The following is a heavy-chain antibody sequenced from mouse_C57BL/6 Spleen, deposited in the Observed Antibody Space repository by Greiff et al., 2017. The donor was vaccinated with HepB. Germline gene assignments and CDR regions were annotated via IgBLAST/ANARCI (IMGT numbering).Heavy chain of an antibody. CDR1: GFSFNTYA. CDR2: IRSKSNNYAT. Sequence: EVKLMESGGGLVQPKGSLKLSCAASGFSFNTYAMNWVRQAPGKGLEWVARIRSKSNNYATYYADSVKDRFTISRDDSESMLYLQMNNLKTEDTAMYYCVRAQATWFAYWGQGTLVTVSA. CDR3: VRAQATWFAY. D-gene: IGHD3-2*02. J-gene: IGHJ3*01. V-gene: IGHV10-1*01.